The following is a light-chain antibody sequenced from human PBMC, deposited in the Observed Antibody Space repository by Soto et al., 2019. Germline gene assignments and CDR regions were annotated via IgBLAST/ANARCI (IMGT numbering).Light chain of an antibody. J-gene: IGLJ1*01. CDR2: RND. CDR1: TPNIGTNY. Sequence: QSVLTQPPSASGTPGQRVTISCSGSTPNIGTNYVYWYQQLPGTAPKLLIYRNDQRPSGVPDRFSGSKSGTSASLAISGLRSEDEADYFCAAWDDSLSGFHVFGTGTKLTVL. CDR3: AAWDDSLSGFHV. V-gene: IGLV1-47*01.